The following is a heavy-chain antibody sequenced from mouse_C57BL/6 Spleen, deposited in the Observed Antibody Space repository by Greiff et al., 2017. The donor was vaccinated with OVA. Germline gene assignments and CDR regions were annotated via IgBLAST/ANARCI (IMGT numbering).Heavy chain of an antibody. J-gene: IGHJ3*01. CDR3: ARGGGAYYSNGVAY. Sequence: QVQLQQPGAELVRPGSSVKLSCKASGYTFTSYWMHWVKQRPIQGLEWIGNIDPSDSETHYNQKFKDKATLTVDKSSSTAYMQLSSLTSEDSAVYYCARGGGAYYSNGVAYWGQGTLVTVSA. D-gene: IGHD2-5*01. V-gene: IGHV1-52*01. CDR2: IDPSDSET. CDR1: GYTFTSYW.